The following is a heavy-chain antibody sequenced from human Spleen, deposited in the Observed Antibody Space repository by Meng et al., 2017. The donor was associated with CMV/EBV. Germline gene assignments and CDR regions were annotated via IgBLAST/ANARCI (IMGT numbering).Heavy chain of an antibody. V-gene: IGHV6-1*01. J-gene: IGHJ6*02. CDR1: GDSVSSNSAA. CDR2: TYYRSKWYD. Sequence: SETLSLTCAISGDSVSSNSAAWNWIRQSPSRGLEWLGRTYYRSKWYDDYAMAVKSRITIKPDTSKNQFSLQLNSVTPEDTAVYYCARDYYDSGAYYYTEEYYHGLDVWGQGTTVTVSS. D-gene: IGHD3-22*01. CDR3: ARDYYDSGAYYYTEEYYHGLDV.